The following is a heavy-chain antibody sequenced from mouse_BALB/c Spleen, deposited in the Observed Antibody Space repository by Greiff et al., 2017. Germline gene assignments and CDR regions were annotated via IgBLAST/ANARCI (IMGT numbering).Heavy chain of an antibody. CDR1: GYAFTNYL. D-gene: IGHD1-1*01. CDR2: INPGSGGT. V-gene: IGHV1-54*01. CDR3: ARLGTTVPYAMDY. Sequence: QVQLKESGAELVRPGTSVKVSCKASGYAFTNYLIEWVKQRPGQGLEWIGVINPGSGGTNYNEKFKGKATLTADKSSSTAYMQLSSLTSDDSAVYFCARLGTTVPYAMDYWGQGTSVTVSS. J-gene: IGHJ4*01.